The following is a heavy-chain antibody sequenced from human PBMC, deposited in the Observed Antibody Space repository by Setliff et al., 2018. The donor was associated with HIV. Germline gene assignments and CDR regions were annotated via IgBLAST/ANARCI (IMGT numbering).Heavy chain of an antibody. J-gene: IGHJ5*02. CDR3: AHRVFRTWTGYDWDFHL. D-gene: IGHD5-12*01. CDR1: GFSLTTRGEA. V-gene: IGHV2-5*02. Sequence: SGPYAGEPTPTLTLTCAFSGFSLTTRGEAVGWIRQPPGKPLECLAFIYWDDDKRYNPSLKSRLSITKDTSKKQVVLTMTNMDPVDTATYYCAHRVFRTWTGYDWDFHLWGQGSLVTVSS. CDR2: IYWDDDK.